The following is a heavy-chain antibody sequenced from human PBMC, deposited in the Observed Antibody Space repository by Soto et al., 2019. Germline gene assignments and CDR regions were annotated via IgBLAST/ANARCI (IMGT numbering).Heavy chain of an antibody. CDR3: ARSTYSYGFTL. CDR1: GGSVSSDDHY. V-gene: IGHV4-30-4*01. CDR2: IFYSGSA. D-gene: IGHD5-18*01. J-gene: IGHJ4*02. Sequence: QVQLQESGPGLVKPSQTLSLSCTVSGGSVSSDDHYWNWIRQPPGKGLEWIGYIFYSGSAYYNPSLQSRVTISVDTSNNQFSLKLNSVTAADTAVYYCARSTYSYGFTLWGQGTLVTVSS.